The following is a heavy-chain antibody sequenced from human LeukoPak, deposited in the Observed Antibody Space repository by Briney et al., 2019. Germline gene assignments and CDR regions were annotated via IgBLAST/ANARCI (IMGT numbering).Heavy chain of an antibody. CDR2: IYHSGST. CDR1: GYSISSGYY. J-gene: IGHJ4*02. Sequence: PSETLSLTCTVSGYSISSGYYWGWIRQPPGKGLEWIGSIYHSGSTYYNPSLKSRVTISVDTSKNQFSLKLSSVTAADTAVYYCARVGRWFGELSGDYWGQGTLVTVSS. V-gene: IGHV4-38-2*02. CDR3: ARVGRWFGELSGDY. D-gene: IGHD3-10*01.